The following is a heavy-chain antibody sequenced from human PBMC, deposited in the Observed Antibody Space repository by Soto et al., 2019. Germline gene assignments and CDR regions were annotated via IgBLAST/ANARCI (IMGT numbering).Heavy chain of an antibody. D-gene: IGHD3-22*01. CDR3: ARYGPTPGRSIYYLWY. V-gene: IGHV4-30-4*02. J-gene: IGHJ4*02. CDR2: IFYSGST. Sequence: PSETLSLTCTVSGDSISSGDYYWSWIRQPPGEGLEWIGYIFYSGSTYYNPSLKSRVTISVDTSTNQFSLKLRSVTAADTVVYYCARYGPTPGRSIYYLWYWGPGTLVTVSS. CDR1: GDSISSGDYY.